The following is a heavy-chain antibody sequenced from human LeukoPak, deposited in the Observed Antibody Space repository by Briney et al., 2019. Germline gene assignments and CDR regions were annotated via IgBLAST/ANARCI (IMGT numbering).Heavy chain of an antibody. Sequence: SQTLSLTCATSGDSVSSNSAAWNWISQSQSRGLEWLGRTYYRSKWYNDYAVSVKSRIPINPDTSKNQFSLHLNSVTPEDTAVYHCARVIREEAVAGSDWFDPWGQGTLVTVSP. CDR2: TYYRSKWYN. V-gene: IGHV6-1*01. J-gene: IGHJ5*02. CDR1: GDSVSSNSAA. D-gene: IGHD6-19*01. CDR3: ARVIREEAVAGSDWFDP.